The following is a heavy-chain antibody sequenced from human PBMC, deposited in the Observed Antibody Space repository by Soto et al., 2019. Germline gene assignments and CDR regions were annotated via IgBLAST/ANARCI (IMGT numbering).Heavy chain of an antibody. CDR2: ISYDGSNK. V-gene: IGHV3-30*18. J-gene: IGHJ5*02. Sequence: PGGSLRLSCAASGFTFSSYGMHWVRQAPGKGLEWVAVISYDGSNKYYADSVKGRFTISRDNSKNTLYLQMNSLRAEDTAVYYCAKGSRRFLIAAGDPWGQGTLVTVSS. CDR3: AKGSRRFLIAAGDP. D-gene: IGHD6-13*01. CDR1: GFTFSSYG.